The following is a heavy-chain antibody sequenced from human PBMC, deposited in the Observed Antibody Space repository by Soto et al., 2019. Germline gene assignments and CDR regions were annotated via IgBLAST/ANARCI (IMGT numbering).Heavy chain of an antibody. CDR2: IYYSGST. CDR3: ARGGSQYYDFWSGYTLLWY. CDR1: GGSISSYY. J-gene: IGHJ4*02. D-gene: IGHD3-3*01. Sequence: SETLSLTCTVSGGSISSYYWSWIRQPPGKGLEWIGYIYYSGSTNYNPSLKSRVTISVDTSKNQFSLKLSSVTAADTAVYYCARGGSQYYDFWSGYTLLWYWRQGTLVTVSS. V-gene: IGHV4-59*08.